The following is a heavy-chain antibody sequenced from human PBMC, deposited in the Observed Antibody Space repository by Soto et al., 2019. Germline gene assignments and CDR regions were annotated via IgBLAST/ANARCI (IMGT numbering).Heavy chain of an antibody. V-gene: IGHV1-18*01. CDR2: ISGYSGNT. CDR3: ARSVVKDIGGSFDY. CDR1: GYTFSSYA. D-gene: IGHD3-16*01. J-gene: IGHJ4*02. Sequence: ASVKVSCKTFGYTFSSYAISWVRQAPGQGLEWMGWISGYSGNTNYAQKFQGRVTMTRDTSTSTVYMELSSLRSEDTAVYYCARSVVKDIGGSFDYWGQGTLVTVSS.